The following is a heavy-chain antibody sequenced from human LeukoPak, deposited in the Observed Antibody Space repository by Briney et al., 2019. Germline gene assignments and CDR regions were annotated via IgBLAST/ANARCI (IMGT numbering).Heavy chain of an antibody. CDR3: ARQWLVNG. J-gene: IGHJ4*02. D-gene: IGHD6-19*01. CDR2: ISYDGSNK. CDR1: GFTFSSYG. V-gene: IGHV3-30*03. Sequence: GGSLRLSCAASGFTFSSYGMHWVRQAPGKGLEWVAVISYDGSNKYYADSVKGRFTISRDNSKNTLYLQMNSLRDEDTAVYYCARQWLVNGWGQGTRVTVSS.